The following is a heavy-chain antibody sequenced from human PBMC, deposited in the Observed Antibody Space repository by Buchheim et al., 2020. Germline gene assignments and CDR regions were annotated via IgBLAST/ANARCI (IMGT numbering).Heavy chain of an antibody. CDR1: GGSFSDYY. J-gene: IGHJ4*02. D-gene: IGHD3-22*01. V-gene: IGHV4-34*01. CDR3: ASDSERATVY. CDR2: INHSGST. Sequence: QVQLQQWGAGLLKPSETLSLTCAVYGGSFSDYYWSWIRQPPGKGLEWIGEINHSGSTNFNPSLKSRVTMSVDTSKNQFSLKLSSVTAADTAVYYCASDSERATVYWGQGNL.